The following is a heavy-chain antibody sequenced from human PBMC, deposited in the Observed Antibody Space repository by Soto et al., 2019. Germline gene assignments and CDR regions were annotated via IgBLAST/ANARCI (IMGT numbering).Heavy chain of an antibody. CDR3: ARDRVCSSTSCYVVDDYYYYYGMDV. J-gene: IGHJ6*02. Sequence: GSLRLSCAASGFTFSSYSMNWVRQAPGKGLEWVSSISSSSSYIYYADSVKGRFTISRDNAKNSLYLQMNGLRAEDTAVYYCARDRVCSSTSCYVVDDYYYYYGMDVWGQGTTVTVSS. V-gene: IGHV3-21*01. CDR2: ISSSSSYI. D-gene: IGHD2-2*01. CDR1: GFTFSSYS.